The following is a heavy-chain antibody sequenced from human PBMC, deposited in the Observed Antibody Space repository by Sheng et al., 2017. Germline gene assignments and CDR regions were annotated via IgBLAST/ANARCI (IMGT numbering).Heavy chain of an antibody. J-gene: IGHJ4*02. Sequence: QVQLVQSGAEVKKPGASVKVSCKASGYTFTSYYMHWVRQAPGQGLEWMGIINPSGGSTSYAQKFQGRVTMTRDTSTSTVYMELSSLRSEDTAVYYCARGSMVRGADSSFDDWGQGTLVTVSS. CDR2: INPSGGST. CDR1: GYTFTSYY. CDR3: ARGSMVRGADSSFDD. D-gene: IGHD3-10*01. V-gene: IGHV1-46*01.